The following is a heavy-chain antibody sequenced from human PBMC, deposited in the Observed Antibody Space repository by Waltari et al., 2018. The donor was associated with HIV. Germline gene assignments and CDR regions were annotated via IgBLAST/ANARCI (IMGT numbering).Heavy chain of an antibody. Sequence: QAQLQQWGTGLLKPSEALSLTCAVYGASFNDYYWTWIRQLQGKGLEWMGEVGPAGKGNVLPHLRRRLSLSPDASKNQFSLTLTSLAATDTGVYFCARGLQMTSYASGNWLWEQMLSRYFFDVWGQGTRV. D-gene: IGHD2-2*01. CDR2: VGPAGKG. V-gene: IGHV4-34*01. J-gene: IGHJ4*02. CDR3: ARGLQMTSYASGNWLWEQMLSRYFFDV. CDR1: GASFNDYY.